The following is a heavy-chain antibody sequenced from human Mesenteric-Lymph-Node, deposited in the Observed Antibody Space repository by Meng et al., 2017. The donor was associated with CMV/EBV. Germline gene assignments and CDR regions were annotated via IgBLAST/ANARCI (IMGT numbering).Heavy chain of an antibody. CDR1: GFTFNDYA. J-gene: IGHJ3*02. Sequence: GESLKISCAASGFTFNDYAMHWVRQAPGKGLEWVSSISSSSSYIYYADSVKGRFTISRDNAKNSLYLQMNSLRAEDTAVYYCARASRNYAFDIWGQGTMVTVSS. V-gene: IGHV3-21*01. CDR2: ISSSSSYI. D-gene: IGHD1-14*01. CDR3: ARASRNYAFDI.